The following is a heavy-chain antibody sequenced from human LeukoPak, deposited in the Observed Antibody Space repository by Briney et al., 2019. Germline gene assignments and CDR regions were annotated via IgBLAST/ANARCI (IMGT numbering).Heavy chain of an antibody. CDR1: GYEFTDFY. CDR2: IHPNSGAT. V-gene: IGHV1-2*02. Sequence: ALVKVSCKASGYEFTDFYIHWVRQAPGQRPEWMGWIHPNSGATNYARVFRGRVTMTRDTSISTAYMELGSPKFDDRAVYYCARLRGGFDSGDYWGQGSLVTVSS. D-gene: IGHD5-12*01. CDR3: ARLRGGFDSGDY. J-gene: IGHJ4*02.